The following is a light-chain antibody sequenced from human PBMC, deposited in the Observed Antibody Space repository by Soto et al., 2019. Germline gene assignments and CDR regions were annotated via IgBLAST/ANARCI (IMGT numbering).Light chain of an antibody. CDR1: SSDVGGYNY. CDR3: SAYTSSSTLSTYD. CDR2: DVS. J-gene: IGLJ1*01. Sequence: QSVLTQPASVSGSPGQSITISCTGTSSDVGGYNYVSWYQHHPGKAPKLMIYDVSNRPSGVSNRFSGSKSGNTASLIISGLQAEDEADSYCSAYTSSSTLSTYDFGTGTKVTVL. V-gene: IGLV2-14*03.